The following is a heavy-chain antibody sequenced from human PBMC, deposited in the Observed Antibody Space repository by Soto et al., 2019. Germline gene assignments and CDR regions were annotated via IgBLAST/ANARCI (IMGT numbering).Heavy chain of an antibody. V-gene: IGHV4-59*01. CDR3: TRVGGYYGDYPNFYY. CDR2: IYYSGST. D-gene: IGHD4-17*01. CDR1: GGSINGYY. Sequence: QVQLQESGPGLVKPSETLSLTCTVSGGSINGYYWSWIRQPPGKQLQWIGNIYYSGSTNYSPSPRGRGTISVVSCKNQVSLRLSAVTAEDTALYYCTRVGGYYGDYPNFYYWGQGTLVAVSS. J-gene: IGHJ4*02.